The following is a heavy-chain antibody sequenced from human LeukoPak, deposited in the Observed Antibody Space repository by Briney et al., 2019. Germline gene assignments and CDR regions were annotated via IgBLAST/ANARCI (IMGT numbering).Heavy chain of an antibody. CDR1: GGSISSYY. CDR3: AREQYSSSWYDY. D-gene: IGHD6-13*01. V-gene: IGHV4-59*01. Sequence: SSETLSLTCTVSGGSISSYYWSWIRQPPGKGLEWIGYIYYSGSTNSNPSLNSRVTISVDTSTNQFSLKLSSVTAADTAVYYCAREQYSSSWYDYWGQGTLVTVSS. J-gene: IGHJ4*02. CDR2: IYYSGST.